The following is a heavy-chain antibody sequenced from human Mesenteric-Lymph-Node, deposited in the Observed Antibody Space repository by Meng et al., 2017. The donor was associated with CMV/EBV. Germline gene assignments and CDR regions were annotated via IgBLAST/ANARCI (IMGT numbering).Heavy chain of an antibody. CDR1: IIFRNLW. D-gene: IGHD1-26*01. J-gene: IGHJ3*01. Sequence: IIFRNLWMTWVRQAPGKGPEWVGLIKAKFAGETTEYAVAVKDRFTISRDDSKSTVYLQMNSLKIEDTALYYCTTDRPFSGGTLFEPWGQGTMVTVSS. CDR2: IKAKFAGETT. V-gene: IGHV3-15*01. CDR3: TTDRPFSGGTLFEP.